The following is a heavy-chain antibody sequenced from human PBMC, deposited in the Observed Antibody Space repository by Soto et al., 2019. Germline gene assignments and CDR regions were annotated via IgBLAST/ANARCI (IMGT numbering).Heavy chain of an antibody. D-gene: IGHD3-10*01. J-gene: IGHJ4*02. CDR1: GDTFNFYT. CDR2: TIPMLGMS. CDR3: ATNYGSGSTHFDY. V-gene: IGHV1-69*02. Sequence: QVQLVQYGAEVKKPGSSVRVSCTASGDTFNFYTISWVRQVPGQGPEWMGRTIPMLGMSNYAQKFQGRVTIMADKSTSTVYMNLSGLTSEDTAVYYCATNYGSGSTHFDYWGQGTLVTVSS.